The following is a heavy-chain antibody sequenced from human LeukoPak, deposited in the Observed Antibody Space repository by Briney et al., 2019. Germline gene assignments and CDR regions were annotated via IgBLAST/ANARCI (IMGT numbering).Heavy chain of an antibody. J-gene: IGHJ4*02. CDR3: ARGLGSSRRGYYFDY. V-gene: IGHV1-8*03. CDR2: MNPNSGNT. Sequence: EASVKVSCKASGYTFTSYGISWVRQAPGQGLEWMGWMNPNSGNTGYAQKFQGRVTITRNTSISTAYMELSSLRSEDTAVYYCARGLGSSRRGYYFDYWGQGTLVTVSS. CDR1: GYTFTSYG. D-gene: IGHD6-6*01.